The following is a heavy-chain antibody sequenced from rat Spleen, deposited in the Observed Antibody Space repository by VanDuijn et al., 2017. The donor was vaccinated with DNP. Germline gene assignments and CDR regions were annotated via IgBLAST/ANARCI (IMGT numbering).Heavy chain of an antibody. Sequence: EVQLQESGPGLVKPSQSLSLTCSVTGYSITSNYWGWSRKFPGNKMEWIGHINYSGSTNYNPSPKSRISITRDTSKNQFYLQVNSVTTEDTATYYCARGVYGSYDYWYFDFWGPGTMVTVSS. CDR3: ARGVYGSYDYWYFDF. CDR2: INYSGST. V-gene: IGHV3-1*01. D-gene: IGHD1-8*01. J-gene: IGHJ1*01. CDR1: GYSITSNY.